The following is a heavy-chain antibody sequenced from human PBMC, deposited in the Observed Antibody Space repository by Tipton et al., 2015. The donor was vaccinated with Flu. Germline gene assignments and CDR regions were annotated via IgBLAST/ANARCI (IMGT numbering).Heavy chain of an antibody. CDR3: ARWGAVGATGEAGAFDI. CDR1: GYTFTSYG. Sequence: QLVQSGAEVKKPGASVKVSCKASGYTFTSYGISWVRQAPGQGLEWMGWISAYNGNTNYAQNLQGRVTMTADTSTSTAYMELRSLRSDDTAVYYCARWGAVGATGEAGAFDIWGQGTMVTVSS. D-gene: IGHD1-26*01. V-gene: IGHV1-18*01. J-gene: IGHJ3*02. CDR2: ISAYNGNT.